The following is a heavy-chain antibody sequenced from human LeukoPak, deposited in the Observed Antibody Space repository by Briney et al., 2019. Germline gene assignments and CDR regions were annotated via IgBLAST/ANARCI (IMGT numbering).Heavy chain of an antibody. CDR2: IYTSGST. J-gene: IGHJ4*02. D-gene: IGHD3-22*01. Sequence: SETLSLTCTVSGGSISSYYWSWIRQPAGKGLEWIGRIYTSGSTNYNPSLKSRVTMSVDTSKNQFSLKLSSVTAADTAVYYCARVGVYDSSGLPRYWGQGTLVTVSS. V-gene: IGHV4-4*07. CDR3: ARVGVYDSSGLPRY. CDR1: GGSISSYY.